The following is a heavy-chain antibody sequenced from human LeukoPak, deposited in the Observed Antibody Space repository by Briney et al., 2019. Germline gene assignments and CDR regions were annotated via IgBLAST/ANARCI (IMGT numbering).Heavy chain of an antibody. V-gene: IGHV4-39*01. Sequence: KPSETLSLTCTVSGGSISSSSYYWGWIRQPPGKGLDWFGSIYYSGSTYYNPSLKSRVPISVDTSKNQFSLKLSSVTAADSAVYYCARLIGSYNLFDYGGQGTLVTVSS. J-gene: IGHJ4*02. CDR1: GGSISSSSYY. D-gene: IGHD1-26*01. CDR2: IYYSGST. CDR3: ARLIGSYNLFDY.